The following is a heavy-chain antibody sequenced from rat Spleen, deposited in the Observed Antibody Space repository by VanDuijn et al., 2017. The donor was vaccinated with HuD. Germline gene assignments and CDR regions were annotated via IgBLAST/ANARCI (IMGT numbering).Heavy chain of an antibody. J-gene: IGHJ2*01. D-gene: IGHD3-4*01. V-gene: IGHV5-25*01. CDR3: ARQTPFDY. Sequence: EVQLVESGGGLVQPGRSMKLSCAASGFTFNNYDMAWVRQAPTKGLEWVASISYDGSSTYYRDSVKGRFTISRDNAKSTLYLQMDSLRSEDTATYYCARQTPFDYWGQGVMVTVSS. CDR1: GFTFNNYD. CDR2: ISYDGSST.